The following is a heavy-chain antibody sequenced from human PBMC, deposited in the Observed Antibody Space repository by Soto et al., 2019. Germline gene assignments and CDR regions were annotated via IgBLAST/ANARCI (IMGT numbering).Heavy chain of an antibody. J-gene: IGHJ4*02. CDR1: GGTFSSYA. V-gene: IGHV1-69*01. CDR3: ARDLSNGIVGDSPLDY. D-gene: IGHD1-26*01. Sequence: LVQSGAEVKKPGSSVKVSCXASGGTFSSYAISXXXXXXXXXXXXXGGIIPIFGTANYAQKFQGRVTITADESTSTAYMELSSLRSEDTAVYYCARDLSNGIVGDSPLDYWGQGTLVTVSS. CDR2: IIPIFGTA.